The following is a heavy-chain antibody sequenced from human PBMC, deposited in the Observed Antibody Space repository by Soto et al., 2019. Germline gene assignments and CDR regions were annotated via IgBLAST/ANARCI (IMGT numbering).Heavy chain of an antibody. CDR2: IYYGGST. D-gene: IGHD4-17*01. Sequence: QVQLQESGPGLVKPSQTLSLTCTVSGGSISSGGYYWSWIRQHPGKGLEWIGYIYYGGSTYYNPSVKSRVTISGDTSKNQVSLKLSSVTAADTAVYYCARAGGNTVTPLDYWGQGTLVTVSS. V-gene: IGHV4-31*03. CDR1: GGSISSGGYY. CDR3: ARAGGNTVTPLDY. J-gene: IGHJ4*02.